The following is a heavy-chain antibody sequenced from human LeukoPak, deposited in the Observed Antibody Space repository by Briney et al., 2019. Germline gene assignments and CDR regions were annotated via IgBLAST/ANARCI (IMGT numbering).Heavy chain of an antibody. CDR2: ISRSGEST. CDR3: AKQVVAAAGSDY. V-gene: IGHV3-23*01. CDR1: GFTFSGFA. D-gene: IGHD6-13*01. J-gene: IGHJ4*02. Sequence: GGSLRLSCAASGFTFSGFAMSWIRQAPGKGLEWVSSISRSGESTFYADSVRGRFTISRDNSKNTVSLQMESLRAEDTALYYCAKQVVAAAGSDYWGQGTLVTVSS.